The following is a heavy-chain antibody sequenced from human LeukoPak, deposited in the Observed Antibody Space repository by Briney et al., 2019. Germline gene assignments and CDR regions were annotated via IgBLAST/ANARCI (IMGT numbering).Heavy chain of an antibody. J-gene: IGHJ4*02. CDR1: GFTFSSYG. CDR2: ISYDGSNK. Sequence: GESLKISCAASGFTFSSYGMHWVRQAPGKGLEWVAVISYDGSNKYYADSVKGRFTISRDNSKNTLYLQMDSLRAEDTAVYYCAKDLNPRFDYGDGGEYWGQGTLVTVSS. V-gene: IGHV3-30*18. D-gene: IGHD4-17*01. CDR3: AKDLNPRFDYGDGGEY.